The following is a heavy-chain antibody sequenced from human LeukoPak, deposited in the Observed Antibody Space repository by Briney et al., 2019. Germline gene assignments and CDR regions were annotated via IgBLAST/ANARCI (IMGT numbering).Heavy chain of an antibody. CDR2: INPNSGGT. CDR3: ARDFIRGSSFAYRLLES. V-gene: IGHV1-2*02. D-gene: IGHD5-18*01. CDR1: GYTFIDYH. Sequence: GASVKVSCKTSGYTFIDYHVHWVRKAPGQGLEWLGWINPNSGGTSNAQMLQGRVTLTRDTSINTAYMELRRLTSDDTAVYYCARDFIRGSSFAYRLLESWGQGTLVIVSS. J-gene: IGHJ4*02.